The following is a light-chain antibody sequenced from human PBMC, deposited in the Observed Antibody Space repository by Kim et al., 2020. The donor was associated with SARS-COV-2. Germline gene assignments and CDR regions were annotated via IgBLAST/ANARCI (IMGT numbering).Light chain of an antibody. CDR1: QDISTY. CDR3: QQLDDLVT. V-gene: IGKV1-33*01. Sequence: DIQMTQSPPALSASVGDRVTITCQASQDISTYLNWYQQKPGKAPKLLIFDASNLEAGVPSRFSGSGSGTDFTFTITSLQPEDIATYYCQQLDDLVTFGGGTKVDIK. J-gene: IGKJ4*01. CDR2: DAS.